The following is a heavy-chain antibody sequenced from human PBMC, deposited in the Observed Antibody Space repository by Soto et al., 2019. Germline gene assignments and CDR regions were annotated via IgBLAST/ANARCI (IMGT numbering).Heavy chain of an antibody. CDR1: GGSFSDYA. D-gene: IGHD1-26*01. Sequence: QVQLVQSGAEVKKPGSSVKVSCKASGGSFSDYAINWVRQAPGPGLEWMGGIVTMRRTPNYARKFQGRVTITADESTSTVSLESTSLTSDDTAVYYCARCPGGSYSPLDYWGQGTLGTVAS. CDR3: ARCPGGSYSPLDY. CDR2: IVTMRRTP. J-gene: IGHJ4*02. V-gene: IGHV1-69*11.